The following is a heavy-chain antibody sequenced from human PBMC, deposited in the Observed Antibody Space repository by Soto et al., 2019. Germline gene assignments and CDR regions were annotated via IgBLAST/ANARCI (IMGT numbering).Heavy chain of an antibody. V-gene: IGHV1-18*01. D-gene: IGHD2-21*01. CDR2: ISAYNGNT. J-gene: IGHJ4*02. CDR1: GYSFTSFG. Sequence: QVQLVQSGAEVKKSGASVKVSCKASGYSFTSFGISWMRQAPGQGLEWVGWISAYNGNTNYAQKLQGRVTMTTDTSTSTVYMELRSLRSDDTAVYYCARDGRAAALFAYWGQGTLVTVSS. CDR3: ARDGRAAALFAY.